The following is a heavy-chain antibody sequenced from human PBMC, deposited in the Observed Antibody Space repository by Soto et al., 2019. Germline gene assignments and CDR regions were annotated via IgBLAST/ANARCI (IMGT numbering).Heavy chain of an antibody. V-gene: IGHV3-30-3*01. Sequence: QVQLVESGGGVVQPGRSLRLSCAASGFTFSSYAMHWVRQAPGKGLEWVAVISYDGSNKYYADSVQGRFTISRDNSKNTLYLQMNSLRAEDTAVYYCARAIRPYYDFWSGYPGGMDGWGQGTTVTVSS. CDR3: ARAIRPYYDFWSGYPGGMDG. D-gene: IGHD3-3*01. J-gene: IGHJ6*02. CDR1: GFTFSSYA. CDR2: ISYDGSNK.